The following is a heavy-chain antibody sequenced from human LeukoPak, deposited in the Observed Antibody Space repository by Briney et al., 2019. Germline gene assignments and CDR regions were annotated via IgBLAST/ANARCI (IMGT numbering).Heavy chain of an antibody. V-gene: IGHV4-39*01. CDR2: ISYSGRT. D-gene: IGHD2-15*01. Sequence: ASETLSLTCTVSGGSISSSSYYWGWIRQPPGKGLEWIGSISYSGRTYYNPSLKSRVTISVDTSNNQFSLKLSSVTAADTAVYYCARHARPGHIVVVVAALYFDYWGQGTLVTVSS. CDR1: GGSISSSSYY. CDR3: ARHARPGHIVVVVAALYFDY. J-gene: IGHJ4*02.